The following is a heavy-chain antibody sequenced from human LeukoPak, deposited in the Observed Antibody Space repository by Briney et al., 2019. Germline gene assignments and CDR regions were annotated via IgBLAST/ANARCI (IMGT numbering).Heavy chain of an antibody. CDR2: IRYDGSNK. Sequence: GGSLRLSCAASGFTFSSYGMHWVRQAPGKGLEWVAFIRYDGSNKYYADSVKGRFTISRDNSKNTLYLQMNSLSAEDTAVYYCAKDSTTVTTDTPFDYWGQGTLVTVSS. CDR3: AKDSTTVTTDTPFDY. CDR1: GFTFSSYG. J-gene: IGHJ4*02. V-gene: IGHV3-30*02. D-gene: IGHD4-17*01.